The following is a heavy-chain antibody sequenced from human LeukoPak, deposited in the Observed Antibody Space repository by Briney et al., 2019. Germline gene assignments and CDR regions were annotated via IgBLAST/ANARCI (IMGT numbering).Heavy chain of an antibody. J-gene: IGHJ4*02. CDR3: ASTDTAMVNDY. Sequence: PSETLSLTCTVFGGSLSSYYWSWNRQPAGKGLEWIGRIYTSGSTNYNPSLKSRVTMSVDTSKNQFSLKLSSVTAADMAVYYCASTDTAMVNDYWGQGTLVTVSS. V-gene: IGHV4-4*07. CDR2: IYTSGST. D-gene: IGHD5-18*01. CDR1: GGSLSSYY.